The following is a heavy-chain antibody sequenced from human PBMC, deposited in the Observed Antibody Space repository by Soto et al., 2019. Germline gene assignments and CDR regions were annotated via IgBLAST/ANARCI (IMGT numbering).Heavy chain of an antibody. V-gene: IGHV4-61*01. CDR1: GGSVSSGSYY. J-gene: IGHJ6*02. Sequence: QVQLQESGPGLVKPSETLSLTCTVSGGSVSSGSYYWSWIRQPPGKGLEWIGYIYYSGSTNYNPSLKSRVTISVDPSKNQFTLKLSSVTAADTAVYYCARAHHYYGMDVWGQGTTVTVSS. CDR3: ARAHHYYGMDV. CDR2: IYYSGST.